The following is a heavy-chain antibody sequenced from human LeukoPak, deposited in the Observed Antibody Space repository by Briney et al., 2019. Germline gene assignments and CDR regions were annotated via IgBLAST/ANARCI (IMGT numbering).Heavy chain of an antibody. D-gene: IGHD2-2*01. CDR3: AREVAVGYCSSTTCYADDH. CDR1: GFSLSNYW. V-gene: IGHV3-74*01. J-gene: IGHJ4*02. CDR2: ILSDGTTT. Sequence: PGGSLRLSCAASGFSLSNYWMHWVRQAPGKGLVWVSRILSDGTTTGYADSVKGRFTISRDTAKNTLYLQINSLRVDDTAIYYCAREVAVGYCSSTTCYADDHWGQGTLVTVSS.